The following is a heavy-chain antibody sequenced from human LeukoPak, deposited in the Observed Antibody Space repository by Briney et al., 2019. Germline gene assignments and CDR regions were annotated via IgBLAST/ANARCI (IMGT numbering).Heavy chain of an antibody. D-gene: IGHD3-10*01. V-gene: IGHV3-23*01. CDR1: GFTFTTYA. CDR2: IGAGGVAT. Sequence: PGASLRLSCAASGFTFTTYAMTWVRQAPGKGLGWVSSIGAGGVATFYSDSVKGRFTISRDNSMNTLYLQMNSLRADDTAVYYCGRPTKFWLIRGDGVDVWGQGTTVTVSS. CDR3: GRPTKFWLIRGDGVDV. J-gene: IGHJ6*02.